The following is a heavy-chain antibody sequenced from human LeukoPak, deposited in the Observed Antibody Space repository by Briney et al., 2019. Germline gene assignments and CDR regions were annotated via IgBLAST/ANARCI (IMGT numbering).Heavy chain of an antibody. J-gene: IGHJ6*02. Sequence: SQTLSLTCTVSGGSISSGDYCWSWIRQPPGKGLEWIGYIYYSGSTYYNPSLKSRVTISVDTSKNQFSLKLSSVTAADTAVYYCARAGYYGSGSYSYYGMDVWGQGTTVTVSS. CDR3: ARAGYYGSGSYSYYGMDV. CDR1: GGSISSGDYC. D-gene: IGHD3-10*01. V-gene: IGHV4-30-4*01. CDR2: IYYSGST.